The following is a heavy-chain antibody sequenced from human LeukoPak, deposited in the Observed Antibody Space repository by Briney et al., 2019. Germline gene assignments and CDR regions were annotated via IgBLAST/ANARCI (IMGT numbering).Heavy chain of an antibody. CDR2: ISGSGEST. CDR3: AKDMRRGWFLGLFDY. J-gene: IGHJ4*02. Sequence: GGSLRLSCAASGFTFSSYAMSWVRQAPGKGLEWVSGISGSGESTYYADSVKGRFTISRDNSKNTLYLQMNSLRAEDTAVYYCAKDMRRGWFLGLFDYWGQGTLVTVSS. D-gene: IGHD2-15*01. CDR1: GFTFSSYA. V-gene: IGHV3-23*01.